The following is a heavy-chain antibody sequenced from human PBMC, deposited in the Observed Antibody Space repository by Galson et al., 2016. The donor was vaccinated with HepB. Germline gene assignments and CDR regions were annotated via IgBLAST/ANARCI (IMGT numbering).Heavy chain of an antibody. CDR2: INPSGGST. CDR1: GYTFTNYY. J-gene: IGHJ6*02. CDR3: ATGSIWSGYYDYYGMDV. V-gene: IGHV1-46*01. Sequence: SVKVSCKASGYTFTNYYMHWVRQAPGQGLEWMGIINPSGGSTSYAQRFQGRVTMTRDTFTSTVYMELSSLRSEDTAVYYCATGSIWSGYYDYYGMDVWGQGTTVTVSS. D-gene: IGHD3-3*01.